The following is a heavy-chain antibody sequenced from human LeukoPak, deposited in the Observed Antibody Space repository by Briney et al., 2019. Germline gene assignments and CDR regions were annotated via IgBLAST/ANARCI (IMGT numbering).Heavy chain of an antibody. J-gene: IGHJ4*02. CDR2: TYYRSKWYN. CDR1: GDTVSSNSAA. CDR3: ARAVRSPASFDF. D-gene: IGHD1-14*01. V-gene: IGHV6-1*01. Sequence: SQTLSLTCAISGDTVSSNSAAWNWIRQSPSRGLEWLGRTYYRSKWYNDYAVSLKSRITINPDTSKNQFSLQLSSVTPEDTAVYYCARAVRSPASFDFWGQGTMVTVSS.